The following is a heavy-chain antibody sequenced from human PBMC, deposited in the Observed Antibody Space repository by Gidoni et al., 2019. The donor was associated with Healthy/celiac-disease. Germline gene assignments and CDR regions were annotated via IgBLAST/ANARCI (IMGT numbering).Heavy chain of an antibody. D-gene: IGHD6-19*01. CDR2: IDWDDDK. V-gene: IGHV2-70*04. Sequence: QVTLKESGPALVKPTQTLTLTCTSPGSPPSTSGMRVSWIRQPPGKALEWLARIDWDDDKFYSTSLKTWLTISKDTSKNQVVLTLTHMDPVDTATYYCARISSSGWFFDFWGQGTLVTVSS. CDR3: ARISSSGWFFDF. J-gene: IGHJ4*02. CDR1: GSPPSTSGMR.